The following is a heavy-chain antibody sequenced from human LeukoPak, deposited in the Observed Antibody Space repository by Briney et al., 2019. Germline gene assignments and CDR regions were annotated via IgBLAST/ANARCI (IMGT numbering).Heavy chain of an antibody. D-gene: IGHD5-18*01. CDR3: AKWNGIQLWLSE. J-gene: IGHJ4*02. Sequence: GGSLRLSCAAAGFTFSSYAMSWVRQAPGRGLEWVSAISGSGGSTYYADSVKGRFTISRDNSKNTLYLQMNSLRAEDTAVYYCAKWNGIQLWLSEWGQGTLVTVSS. CDR2: ISGSGGST. CDR1: GFTFSSYA. V-gene: IGHV3-23*01.